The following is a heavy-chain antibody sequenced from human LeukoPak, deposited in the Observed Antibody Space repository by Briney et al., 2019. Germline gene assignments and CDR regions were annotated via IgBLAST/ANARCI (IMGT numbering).Heavy chain of an antibody. V-gene: IGHV4-4*07. CDR2: FYSSGST. CDR3: ARGGGHYDSSGYAFDI. J-gene: IGHJ3*02. Sequence: SETLSLTCTVSGGSISSYYWSWIRQPAGKGLEWIGRFYSSGSTNYNPSLRSRVTMSVDTSKNQFSLKLSSVTAAGTAVYYCARGGGHYDSSGYAFDIWGQGTMVTVSS. CDR1: GGSISSYY. D-gene: IGHD3-22*01.